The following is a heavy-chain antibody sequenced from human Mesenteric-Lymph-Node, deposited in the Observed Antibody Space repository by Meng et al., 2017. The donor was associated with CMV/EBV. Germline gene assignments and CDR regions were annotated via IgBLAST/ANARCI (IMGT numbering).Heavy chain of an antibody. D-gene: IGHD2-15*01. CDR3: ARDLSTCYSLGY. CDR2: ISYDASRK. J-gene: IGHJ4*02. CDR1: GFTFGDHE. Sequence: SCEASGFTFGDHEMHWVRQAPGKGLEWVAFISYDASRKHYADSVKGRFTISRDNAMNTLYLQMDSLRPEDTALYYCARDLSTCYSLGYWGQGTLVTVSS. V-gene: IGHV3-30*04.